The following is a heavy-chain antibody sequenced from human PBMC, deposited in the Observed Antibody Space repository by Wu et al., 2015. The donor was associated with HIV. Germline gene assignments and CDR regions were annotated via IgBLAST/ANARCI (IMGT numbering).Heavy chain of an antibody. Sequence: QVQLVQSGAEVKKPGASVKVSCKASGYTFTSYGISWVRQAPGQGLEWMGWISAYNGNTNYAQKLQGRVTMTTDTSTSTAYMELRSLRSDDTAVYYCARDLCVRGVCYRSPGDWFRPVGQGTLVTVSS. CDR3: ARDLCVRGVCYRSPGDWFRP. D-gene: IGHD2-8*02. V-gene: IGHV1-18*01. CDR1: GYTFTSYG. CDR2: ISAYNGNT. J-gene: IGHJ5*02.